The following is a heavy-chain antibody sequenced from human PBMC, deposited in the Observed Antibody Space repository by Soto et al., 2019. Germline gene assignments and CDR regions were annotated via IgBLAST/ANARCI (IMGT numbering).Heavy chain of an antibody. J-gene: IGHJ6*02. CDR1: GFTFSSYG. CDR3: AAWSIRLRWYTTPPYYYGMDV. V-gene: IGHV3-30*03. CDR2: ISYDGSNK. Sequence: GGSLRLSCAASGFTFSSYGMHWVRQAPGKGLEWVAVISYDGSNKYYADSVKGRFTISRDNSKNTLYLQMNSLRAEDTAVYYCAAWSIRLRWYTTPPYYYGMDVWGQGTTVTSP. D-gene: IGHD4-17*01.